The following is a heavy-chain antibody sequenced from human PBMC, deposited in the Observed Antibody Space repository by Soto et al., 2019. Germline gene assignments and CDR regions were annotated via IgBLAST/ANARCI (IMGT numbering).Heavy chain of an antibody. V-gene: IGHV4-39*02. Sequence: SDTQSLTGTRSGGTIISSSYYLGWLRQPPGKGLEWIGSIYYSGSTYYNPSLKSRVTISVDNSKNTLYLQMNSLRAEDTAVYYCARDGGPEYFQHWGQGTRVT. J-gene: IGHJ1*01. CDR2: IYYSGST. CDR1: GGTIISSSYY. D-gene: IGHD2-15*01. CDR3: ARDGGPEYFQH.